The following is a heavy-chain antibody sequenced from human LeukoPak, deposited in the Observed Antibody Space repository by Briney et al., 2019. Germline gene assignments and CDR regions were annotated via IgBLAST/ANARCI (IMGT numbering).Heavy chain of an antibody. J-gene: IGHJ4*02. Sequence: SETLSLTCNVSGVSISSSSYYWGWIRQPPGKGLEWIGSIYSSGSTYYNSSLKSRVTISIDTSKNQVSLKLSSVTAADTAVYYCARVQADGREITYYYDSSADYWGQGTLVTVSS. CDR2: IYSSGST. CDR3: ARVQADGREITYYYDSSADY. CDR1: GVSISSSSYY. V-gene: IGHV4-39*01. D-gene: IGHD3-22*01.